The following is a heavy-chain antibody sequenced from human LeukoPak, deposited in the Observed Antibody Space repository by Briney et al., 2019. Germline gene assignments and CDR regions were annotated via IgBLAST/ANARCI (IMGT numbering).Heavy chain of an antibody. V-gene: IGHV3-74*01. D-gene: IGHD6-13*01. Sequence: PGGSLRLSCAASGFTFSSYWMHWVRQAPGKGLVWVSRINNDESKTNYAESVKGRFTISRDNAKNTLYLQMNSLRAEDTAVYYCTRGKSLQAAVGTDSFDYWGQGTLVTVSS. CDR2: INNDESKT. CDR3: TRGKSLQAAVGTDSFDY. J-gene: IGHJ4*02. CDR1: GFTFSSYW.